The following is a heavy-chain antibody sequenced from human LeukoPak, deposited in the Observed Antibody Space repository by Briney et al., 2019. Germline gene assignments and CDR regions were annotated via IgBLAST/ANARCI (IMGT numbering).Heavy chain of an antibody. Sequence: GGSLRLSCAASEFTFSSYAMSWVRQAPGKGLEWVSAISGSGGRTYYAESVKGRFTISRDNNENTLYLQMNSLRAEDTAVYYCAKAAQVAGRPNLGGHFDYWGQGTLVTVSS. CDR2: ISGSGGRT. J-gene: IGHJ4*02. D-gene: IGHD6-6*01. V-gene: IGHV3-23*01. CDR3: AKAAQVAGRPNLGGHFDY. CDR1: EFTFSSYA.